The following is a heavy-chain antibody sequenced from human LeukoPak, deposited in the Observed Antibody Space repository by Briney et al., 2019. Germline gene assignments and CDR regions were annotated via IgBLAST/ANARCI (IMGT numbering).Heavy chain of an antibody. J-gene: IGHJ4*02. CDR3: ATSGIGHYYFDF. D-gene: IGHD3-3*01. Sequence: GGSLRLSCAASGFGLSNYWMHWFRQVPGKGLMWVSRVPNDGTSTGYADSVKGRFTISRDDATNTLFLQMNSLRVEDTAVYYCATSGIGHYYFDFWGQGALVTVSS. V-gene: IGHV3-74*01. CDR2: VPNDGTST. CDR1: GFGLSNYW.